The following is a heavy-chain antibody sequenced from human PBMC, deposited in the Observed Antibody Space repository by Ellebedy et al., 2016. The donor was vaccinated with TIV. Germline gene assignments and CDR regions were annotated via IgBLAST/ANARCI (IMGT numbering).Heavy chain of an antibody. J-gene: IGHJ4*02. V-gene: IGHV4-39*07. Sequence: GSLRLSXTVSGGSISRSTYYWGWIRQPPGKGLEWIGSMYYRGSTYNNPSLKRRVTISLDTSKNQFSLKLSSVTAADTAVYYCAREGYSGYAAGIDYWGQGTLVTVSA. CDR2: MYYRGST. D-gene: IGHD5-12*01. CDR3: AREGYSGYAAGIDY. CDR1: GGSISRSTYY.